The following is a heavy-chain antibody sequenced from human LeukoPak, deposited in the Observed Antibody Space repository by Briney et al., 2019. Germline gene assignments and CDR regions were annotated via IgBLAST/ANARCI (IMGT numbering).Heavy chain of an antibody. J-gene: IGHJ3*02. CDR3: ARVTPVYCSSTSCYFSTLTEEGAFDI. CDR1: GGSISTYY. D-gene: IGHD2-2*01. CDR2: IYYSGST. V-gene: IGHV4-59*01. Sequence: PSETLSLTCTVSGGSISTYYWSWIRQPPGKGLEWIGYIYYSGSTNYNPSLKSRVTISVDTSKNQFSLKLSSVTAADTAVYYCARVTPVYCSSTSCYFSTLTEEGAFDIWGQGTMVTVSS.